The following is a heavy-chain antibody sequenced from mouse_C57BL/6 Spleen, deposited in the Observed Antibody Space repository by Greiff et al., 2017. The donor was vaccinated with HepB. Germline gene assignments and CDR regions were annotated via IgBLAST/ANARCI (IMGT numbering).Heavy chain of an antibody. Sequence: QVQLKESGPGLVAPSQSLSITCTVSGFSLTSYGVHWVRQPPGKGLEWLVVIWSDGSTTYNSALKSRLSISKDNSKSQVFLKMNSLQTDDTAMYYCARHDKDYGSRRGGYFDVWGTGTTVTVSS. CDR2: IWSDGST. CDR1: GFSLTSYG. V-gene: IGHV2-6-1*01. CDR3: ARHDKDYGSRRGGYFDV. J-gene: IGHJ1*03. D-gene: IGHD1-1*01.